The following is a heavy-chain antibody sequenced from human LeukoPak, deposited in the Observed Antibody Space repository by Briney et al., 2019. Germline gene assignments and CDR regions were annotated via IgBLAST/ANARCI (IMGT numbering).Heavy chain of an antibody. CDR2: IYYSGST. J-gene: IGHJ3*02. CDR1: GGSISSGDYY. V-gene: IGHV4-30-4*08. CDR3: ARDAFDI. Sequence: PSETLSLTCTVSGGSISSGDYYWSWIRQPPGKGLEWIGYIYYSGSTYYNPSLKSRVSISVDTSQNQFSLKLSSVTAADTAVYYCARDAFDIWGQGTMVTVSS.